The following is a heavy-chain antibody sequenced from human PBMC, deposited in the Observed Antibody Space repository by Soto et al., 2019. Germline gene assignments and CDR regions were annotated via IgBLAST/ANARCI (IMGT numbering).Heavy chain of an antibody. CDR3: ARDRGYNWNYGWFDP. CDR1: GYTFTSYG. CDR2: ISAYNGNT. J-gene: IGHJ5*02. V-gene: IGHV1-18*01. Sequence: QVQLVQSGAEVKKPGASVKVSCKASGYTFTSYGISWVRQAPGQGLEWMGRISAYNGNTNYAQKLQGRVTMTTDTSTRTAYMELRSLRSDATAVYGCARDRGYNWNYGWFDPWGQGTLVTVSS. D-gene: IGHD1-7*01.